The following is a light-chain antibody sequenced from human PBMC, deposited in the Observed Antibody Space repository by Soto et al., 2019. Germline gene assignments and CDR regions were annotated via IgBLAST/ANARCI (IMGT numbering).Light chain of an antibody. J-gene: IGKJ1*01. CDR3: LQHSGTSPKT. CDR2: DAS. Sequence: EIVLTQSPGTLSLSTGERATLSCRASQSVSSSYLAWYQQKPGQAPRLLIYDASNRATDIPDRFSGSGSGTDFTLNITRVEPEDSAVYYCLQHSGTSPKTFGQGSKVDVK. CDR1: QSVSSSY. V-gene: IGKV3-20*01.